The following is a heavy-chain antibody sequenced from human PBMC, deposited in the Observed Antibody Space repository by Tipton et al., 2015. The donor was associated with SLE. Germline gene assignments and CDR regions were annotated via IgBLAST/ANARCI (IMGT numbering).Heavy chain of an antibody. V-gene: IGHV4-61*01. CDR1: GGSVSSGSYY. J-gene: IGHJ4*02. CDR3: ARVFRGYDFWSGYYIDY. Sequence: TLSLTCTVSGGSVSSGSYYCSWIRQPPGKGLEWIGYIYYSGSTNYNPSLKSQVTISVDTSKNQFSLKLSSVTAADTAVYYCARVFRGYDFWSGYYIDYWGQGTLVTVSS. CDR2: IYYSGST. D-gene: IGHD3-3*01.